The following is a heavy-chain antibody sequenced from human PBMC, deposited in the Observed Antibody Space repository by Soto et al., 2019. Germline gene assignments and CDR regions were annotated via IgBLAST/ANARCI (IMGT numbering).Heavy chain of an antibody. J-gene: IGHJ4*02. CDR1: GYTFTSYG. CDR2: ISAYNGNT. CDR3: ARDDDGDDFWSGYGGGDY. D-gene: IGHD3-3*01. V-gene: IGHV1-18*01. Sequence: QVQLVQSGAEVKKPGASVKVSCKASGYTFTSYGISWVRQAPGQGLEWMGWISAYNGNTNYAQKLQGRVTMTTDTSTSTAYMELRSLRSDDTAVYYWARDDDGDDFWSGYGGGDYWGQGTLVTVSS.